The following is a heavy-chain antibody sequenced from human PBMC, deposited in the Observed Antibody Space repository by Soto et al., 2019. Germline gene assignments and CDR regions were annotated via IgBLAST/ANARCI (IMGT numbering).Heavy chain of an antibody. J-gene: IGHJ3*02. CDR1: GFSFSSYG. CDR3: AKGGYYSLFDI. CDR2: ISGSGGRT. D-gene: IGHD3-16*01. Sequence: PGGSLRLSCAASGFSFSSYGMYWVRQAPGKGLEWVSGISGSGGRTYYADSVKGRFTISRDNSNNTLSLQMHILRVEDTAVYFCAKGGYYSLFDIWGQGTMVTVSS. V-gene: IGHV3-23*01.